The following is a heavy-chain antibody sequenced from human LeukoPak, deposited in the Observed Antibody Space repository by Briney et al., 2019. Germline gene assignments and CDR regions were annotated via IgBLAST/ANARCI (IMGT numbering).Heavy chain of an antibody. V-gene: IGHV4-39*01. J-gene: IGHJ4*02. CDR1: GGSISSSNW. D-gene: IGHD6-19*01. CDR3: ARHDSSGWYGGYYFDY. CDR2: IYYSGST. Sequence: PSETLSLTCAVSGGSISSSNWWSWVRQPPGKGLEWIGSIYYSGSTYYNPSLKSRVTISVDTSKNQFSLKLSSVTAADTAVYYCARHDSSGWYGGYYFDYWGQGTLVTVSS.